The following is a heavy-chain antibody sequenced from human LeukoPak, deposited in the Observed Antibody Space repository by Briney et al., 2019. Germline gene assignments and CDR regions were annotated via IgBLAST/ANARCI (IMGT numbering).Heavy chain of an antibody. D-gene: IGHD2-15*01. CDR2: IKEDGSQK. CDR1: GFTFSNYW. Sequence: GGSLRLSCAASGFTFSNYWMSWVRQAPGKGLEWLANIKEDGSQKHYVDSVKGRFTISRDNAKNSLYLQMNSLRVEDTAVYYCTRDDDCSGGACYFGYWGQGTLVTVSS. V-gene: IGHV3-7*04. CDR3: TRDDDCSGGACYFGY. J-gene: IGHJ4*02.